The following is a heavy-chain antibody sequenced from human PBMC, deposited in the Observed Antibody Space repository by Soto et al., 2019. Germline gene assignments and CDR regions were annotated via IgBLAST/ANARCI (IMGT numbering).Heavy chain of an antibody. V-gene: IGHV4-4*02. CDR3: ARDRPSYGRNFDY. D-gene: IGHD1-26*01. J-gene: IGHJ4*02. Sequence: QVQLQESGPGVVKPSGTLSLTCAVSGGSVSSDYWWSWVRLPPGKGLEWIGEIYHSGRTNYTPSLKSPVTISLDKSKNQLSLILNSVTAADTAVYYCARDRPSYGRNFDYWGQGTLVTVSS. CDR2: IYHSGRT. CDR1: GGSVSSDYW.